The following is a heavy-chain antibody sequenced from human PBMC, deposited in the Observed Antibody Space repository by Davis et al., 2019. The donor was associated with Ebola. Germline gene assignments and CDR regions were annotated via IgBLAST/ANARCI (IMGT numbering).Heavy chain of an antibody. V-gene: IGHV1-18*04. J-gene: IGHJ5*02. D-gene: IGHD2-2*01. CDR2: ISAYNGNT. CDR1: GYTFIMYG. Sequence: AASVKVSCKASGYTFIMYGITWVRQAPGQGLEWMGWISAYNGNTDYAQKLQGRVTITRDTSATTAYMELSSLRSEDTTIYYCARDGTEVRSQLLFGLDWFDPWGQGTLVTVSS. CDR3: ARDGTEVRSQLLFGLDWFDP.